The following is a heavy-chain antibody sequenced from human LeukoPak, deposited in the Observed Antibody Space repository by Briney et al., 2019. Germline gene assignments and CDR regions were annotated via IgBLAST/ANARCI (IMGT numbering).Heavy chain of an antibody. CDR3: AKDYRYYGSGSHMDV. CDR2: ISSSSSYI. J-gene: IGHJ6*03. Sequence: GGSLRLSCAASGFTFSSYSMNWVRQAPGKGLEWVSSISSSSSYIYYADSVKGRFTISRDNSKNTLYLQMNSLRAEDTAVYYCAKDYRYYGSGSHMDVWGKGTTVTISS. D-gene: IGHD3-10*01. V-gene: IGHV3-21*01. CDR1: GFTFSSYS.